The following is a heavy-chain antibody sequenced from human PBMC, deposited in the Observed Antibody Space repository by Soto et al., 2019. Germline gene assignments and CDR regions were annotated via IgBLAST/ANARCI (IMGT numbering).Heavy chain of an antibody. CDR1: GGSISSGGYY. CDR2: IYYSGST. V-gene: IGHV4-31*03. CDR3: ARAQDYYDSSGYYYYGMDV. J-gene: IGHJ6*02. D-gene: IGHD3-22*01. Sequence: SETLSLTCTVSGGSISSGGYYWSWIRQHPGKGLEWIGYIYYSGSTYYNPSLKSRVTISVDTSKNQSSLKLSSVTAADTAVYYCARAQDYYDSSGYYYYGMDVWGQGTTVTVSS.